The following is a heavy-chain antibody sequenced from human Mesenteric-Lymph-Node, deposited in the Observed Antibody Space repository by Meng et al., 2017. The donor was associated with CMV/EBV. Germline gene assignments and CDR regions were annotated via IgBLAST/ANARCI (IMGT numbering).Heavy chain of an antibody. V-gene: IGHV1-69*05. J-gene: IGHJ6*02. D-gene: IGHD4-11*01. CDR2: FIPMYNTP. CDR3: ARGMRPPARNNFYFSNGVDV. Sequence: SVKVSCKTSGGSFNTYAFTWVRQAPGQGLEWMGGFIPMYNTPHITQTFQGRVAITMDESTSTVYMELSSLKSEDTAVYYCARGMRPPARNNFYFSNGVDVWGQGTTVTVSS. CDR1: GGSFNTYA.